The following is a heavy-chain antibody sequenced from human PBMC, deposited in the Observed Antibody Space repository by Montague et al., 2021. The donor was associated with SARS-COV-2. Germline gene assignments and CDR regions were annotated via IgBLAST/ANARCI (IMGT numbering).Heavy chain of an antibody. CDR1: GGSLSGYY. CDR2: INHSANT. CDR3: ASGIYPSGSDYNRYYYGLNI. V-gene: IGHV4-34*01. D-gene: IGHD3-10*01. Sequence: SETLSLTCAVHGGSLSGYYWSWIRQPQAKGLEWIGEINHSANTKYNPSLKSPVTISIDTSKNQFSLKMTSVTAADTATYYCASGIYPSGSDYNRYYYGLNIWGPGTTVIVSS. J-gene: IGHJ6*02.